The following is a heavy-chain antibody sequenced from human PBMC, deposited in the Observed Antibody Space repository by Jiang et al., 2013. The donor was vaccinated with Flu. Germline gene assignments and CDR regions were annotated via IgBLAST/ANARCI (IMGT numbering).Heavy chain of an antibody. V-gene: IGHV4-30-4*01. CDR1: GGSLKTGDFY. J-gene: IGHJ3*02. D-gene: IGHD3-10*02. CDR3: AGATSVTMWAFDI. Sequence: PGLVKSSQTLSLTCTVSGGSLKTGDFYWTWIRQSPGKGLECIGYIYYSDNTYYYYNPSLKSRLTISVDTSKNQFSLRLTSVTAADTAMYYCAGATSVTMWAFDIWGQGTKVIVSS. CDR2: IYYSDNTYY.